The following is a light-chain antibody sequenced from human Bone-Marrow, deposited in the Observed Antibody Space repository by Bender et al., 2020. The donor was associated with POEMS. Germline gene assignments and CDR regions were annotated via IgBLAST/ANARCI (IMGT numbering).Light chain of an antibody. Sequence: QSALTQPASVSGSPGQSITIPCTGTSNNVGYYNLVSWYQHHPDKAPKLNIYEVNKRPSGVSTRFSGYKSGQTASVTISGLQTEDEADYCGCSYAGSDTGVYGGGTKLTVL. CDR2: EVN. CDR3: CSYAGSDTGV. V-gene: IGLV2-23*02. J-gene: IGLJ3*02. CDR1: SNNVGYYNL.